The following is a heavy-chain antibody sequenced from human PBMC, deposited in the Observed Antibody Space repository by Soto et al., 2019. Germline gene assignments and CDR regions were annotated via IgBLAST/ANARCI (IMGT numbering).Heavy chain of an antibody. CDR1: GFTLRDYW. CDR2: IKQDGSEI. Sequence: EVQLVESGGGLVQPGGSLRLSCAASGFTLRDYWMSWVRQAPGKGLEWVANIKQDGSEIYYVDSVEGRFTISRDNAKNSLFLQINSLRAEDTAVYYCLITTSAVDIWGQGTLVTVSS. D-gene: IGHD4-4*01. CDR3: LITTSAVDI. J-gene: IGHJ3*02. V-gene: IGHV3-7*01.